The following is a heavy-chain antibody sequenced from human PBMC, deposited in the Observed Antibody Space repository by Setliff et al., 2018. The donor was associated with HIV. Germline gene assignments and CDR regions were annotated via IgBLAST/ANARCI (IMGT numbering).Heavy chain of an antibody. D-gene: IGHD3-10*01. CDR2: INPSGGST. V-gene: IGHV1-46*01. Sequence: GASVKVSCKASGYTFTRYFMHCVRQAPGQGLEWLGMINPSGGSTWYAQKFLGRVTLTRDTSLNTFYMELTNLRSEDTAFYYCARGRKDLTMVRVPNFDYWGQGTLVTVSS. CDR1: GYTFTRYF. J-gene: IGHJ4*02. CDR3: ARGRKDLTMVRVPNFDY.